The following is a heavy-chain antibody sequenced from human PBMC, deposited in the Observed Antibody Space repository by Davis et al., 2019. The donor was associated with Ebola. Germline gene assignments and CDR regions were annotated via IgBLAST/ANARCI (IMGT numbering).Heavy chain of an antibody. CDR2: IYSGGNT. J-gene: IGHJ5*02. V-gene: IGHV3-53*01. CDR1: GFTVSNNY. CDR3: AKVWTGYPNWFDP. D-gene: IGHD3/OR15-3a*01. Sequence: PGGSLRLSCAASGFTVSNNYMSWVRQDPGKGLEWVSVIYSGGNTYYADSVKGRFTISRDNSKNTLYLQMNTLRADDTAVYYCAKVWTGYPNWFDPWGQGTLVTVSS.